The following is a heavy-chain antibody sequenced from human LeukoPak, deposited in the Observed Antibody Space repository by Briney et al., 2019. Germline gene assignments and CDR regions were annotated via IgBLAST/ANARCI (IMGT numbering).Heavy chain of an antibody. CDR1: GFTFDDYG. Sequence: GGSLRLSCAASGFTFDDYGMSWVRQAPGKGLEWVSGINWNGGSTGYADSVKGRFTISRDNAKNTLYLQMNSLRAEDTAMYYCAKAGTQQWLLFVGVYWGQGALVTVSS. V-gene: IGHV3-20*04. CDR2: INWNGGST. J-gene: IGHJ4*02. CDR3: AKAGTQQWLLFVGVY. D-gene: IGHD6-19*01.